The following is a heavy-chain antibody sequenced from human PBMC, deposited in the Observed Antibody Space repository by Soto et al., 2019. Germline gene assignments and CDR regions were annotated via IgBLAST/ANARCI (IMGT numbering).Heavy chain of an antibody. CDR2: IWYDGSNK. V-gene: IGHV3-33*01. CDR1: GFTFSSYG. CDR3: ARENCSSTSCQLDYYYYGMDV. D-gene: IGHD2-2*01. J-gene: IGHJ6*02. Sequence: QVQLVESGGGVVQPGRSLRLSCAASGFTFSSYGMHWVGQAPGKGLEWVAVIWYDGSNKYYADSVKGRFTISRDNSKNTLYLQMNSLRAEDTAVYYCARENCSSTSCQLDYYYYGMDVWGQGTTVTVSS.